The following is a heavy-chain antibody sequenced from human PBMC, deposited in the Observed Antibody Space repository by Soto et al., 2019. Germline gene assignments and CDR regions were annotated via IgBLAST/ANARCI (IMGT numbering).Heavy chain of an antibody. V-gene: IGHV3-23*01. D-gene: IGHD5-12*01. CDR2: ISGSGGST. CDR1: GFTFSSYA. J-gene: IGHJ4*02. CDR3: AKDEYGGYVGELDNFDY. Sequence: GGSLRLSCAASGFTFSSYAMSWVRQAPGKGLEWVSAISGSGGSTYYADSVKGRFTISRDNSKNTLYLQMNSLRAEDTAVYYCAKDEYGGYVGELDNFDYWGQGTLVTVSS.